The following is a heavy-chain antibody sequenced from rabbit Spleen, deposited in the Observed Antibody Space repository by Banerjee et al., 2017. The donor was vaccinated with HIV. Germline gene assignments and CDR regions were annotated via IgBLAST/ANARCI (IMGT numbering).Heavy chain of an antibody. D-gene: IGHD8-1*01. CDR1: GFSLSIAYW. Sequence: QEQLEESGGDLVQPEGSLTLTCTASGFSLSIAYWICWVRQAPGKGLEWIGCIYTGSGSTYYATWVNGRFTCSKTSSTTVTLQMTSLTVADTATYFCARDTGSSFSSYGMDLWGQGTLVTVS. V-gene: IGHV1S45*01. CDR2: IYTGSGST. J-gene: IGHJ6*01. CDR3: ARDTGSSFSSYGMDL.